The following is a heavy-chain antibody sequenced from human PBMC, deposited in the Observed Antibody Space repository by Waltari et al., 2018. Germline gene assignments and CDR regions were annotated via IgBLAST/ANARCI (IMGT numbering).Heavy chain of an antibody. CDR3: ARDKPHSWFDP. V-gene: IGHV3-74*01. CDR2: IENDGGDV. CDR1: GFTIRNYW. J-gene: IGHJ5*02. Sequence: EERLVEYGGALVQPGGSLRLSCVASGFTIRNYWMHWVRQVPGKGLVWISRIENDGGDVIYAESVKGRFTVSRDNSRNTVYLQMDSLRVEDTAVYYCARDKPHSWFDPWGQGTLVTVSS.